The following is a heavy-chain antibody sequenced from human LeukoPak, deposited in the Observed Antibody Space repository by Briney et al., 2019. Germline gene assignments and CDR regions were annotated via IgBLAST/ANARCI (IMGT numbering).Heavy chain of an antibody. Sequence: STYYADSVKGRFTISRDNSKNTLYLQMSSLRAGDTAVYYCVKDDSGSYYTYYFDYWGQGTLVTVSS. CDR2: ST. D-gene: IGHD3-10*01. CDR3: VKDDSGSYYTYYFDY. V-gene: IGHV3-64D*06. J-gene: IGHJ4*02.